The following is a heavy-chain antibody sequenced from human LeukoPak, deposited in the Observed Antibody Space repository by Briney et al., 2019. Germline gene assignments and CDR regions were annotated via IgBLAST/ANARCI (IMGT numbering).Heavy chain of an antibody. Sequence: GGSLRLSCAASGFTFSSYSMNWVRQAPGKGLEWGSSISSSSSYIYYADSVKGRFTISRDNAKNSMYLQMNSLRAEDTAVYYCARVSKSWYMDVWGKGTTVTVSS. V-gene: IGHV3-21*01. CDR3: ARVSKSWYMDV. CDR1: GFTFSSYS. D-gene: IGHD4-11*01. CDR2: ISSSSSYI. J-gene: IGHJ6*03.